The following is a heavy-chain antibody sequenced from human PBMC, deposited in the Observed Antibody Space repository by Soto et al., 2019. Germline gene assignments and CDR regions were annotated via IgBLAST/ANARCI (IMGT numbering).Heavy chain of an antibody. CDR3: ATRPSASDGAFDI. CDR1: GYSFTSYW. V-gene: IGHV5-51*01. CDR2: IYPGDSDT. D-gene: IGHD1-26*01. Sequence: GESLKISCKGSGYSFTSYWIGWVRQMPGKGLEWMGIIYPGDSDTRYSPSFQGQVTISADKSISTAYLQWSSLKASDTAMYHCATRPSASDGAFDIWGQGTMVTVSS. J-gene: IGHJ3*02.